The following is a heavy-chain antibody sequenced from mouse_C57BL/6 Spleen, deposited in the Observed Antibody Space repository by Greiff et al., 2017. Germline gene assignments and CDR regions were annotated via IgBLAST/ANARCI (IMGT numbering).Heavy chain of an antibody. Sequence: QVQLKQPGAELVKPGASVKLSCKASGYTFTSYWMHWVKQRPGQGLEWIGMIHPNSGSTNYNEKFKSKATLTVDKSSSTAYMQLSSLTSEDSAVYYCARFVTTVVKGYAMDYWGQGTSVTVSS. D-gene: IGHD1-1*01. J-gene: IGHJ4*01. CDR2: IHPNSGST. V-gene: IGHV1-64*01. CDR3: ARFVTTVVKGYAMDY. CDR1: GYTFTSYW.